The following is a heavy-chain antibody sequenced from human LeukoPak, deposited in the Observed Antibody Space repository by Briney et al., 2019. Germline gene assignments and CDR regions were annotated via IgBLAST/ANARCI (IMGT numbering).Heavy chain of an antibody. D-gene: IGHD6-13*01. CDR1: GFTFSSYG. CDR3: AKDSELRIWSSSVDY. V-gene: IGHV3-23*01. Sequence: GGSLRLSCAAFGFTFSSYGMSWVRQAPGKGLEWVSGISGSGGGTYYADSVKGRFTISRDNSKNTLYLQMNSLRAEDTAIYFCAKDSELRIWSSSVDYWGQGTLVTVSS. J-gene: IGHJ4*02. CDR2: ISGSGGGT.